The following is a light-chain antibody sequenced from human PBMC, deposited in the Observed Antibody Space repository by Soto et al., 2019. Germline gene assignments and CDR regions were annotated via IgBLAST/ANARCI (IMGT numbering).Light chain of an antibody. CDR1: SSDVGGYNY. J-gene: IGLJ3*02. V-gene: IGLV2-14*01. CDR3: SSYTSTNSWV. Sequence: QSALTQSVSVSGSPGQSITISCTGTSSDVGGYNYVSWYQQHPGKAPKLIIYDVSNRPSGVSTRFSGSKSGNTASLTISGLQAEDEADYSCSSYTSTNSWVFGGGTKVTVL. CDR2: DVS.